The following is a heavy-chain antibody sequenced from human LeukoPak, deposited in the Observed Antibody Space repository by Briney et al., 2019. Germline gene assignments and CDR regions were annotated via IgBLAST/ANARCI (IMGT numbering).Heavy chain of an antibody. D-gene: IGHD6-13*01. Sequence: SVKVSCKASGGIFSSYAISWVRQAPGQGLEWMGRIIPIHGTANYAQKFQGRVTITADKSTSTAYMELSSLRSEDTAVYYCARGDPSGYSSSSNWFDPWGQGTLVTVSS. J-gene: IGHJ5*02. V-gene: IGHV1-69*04. CDR2: IIPIHGTA. CDR1: GGIFSSYA. CDR3: ARGDPSGYSSSSNWFDP.